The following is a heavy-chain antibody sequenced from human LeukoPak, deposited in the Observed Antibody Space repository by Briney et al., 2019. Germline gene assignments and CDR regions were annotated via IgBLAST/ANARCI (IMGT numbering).Heavy chain of an antibody. V-gene: IGHV4-39*02. CDR2: IYYSGTT. CDR1: GGSINSNSHH. J-gene: IGHJ4*02. Sequence: SETLSLTCSVSGGSINSNSHHWDWIRQAPGKGLEWIGNIYYSGTTSYNPSLKSRVTISVDTSKNHFSLRLSSVTAADTAVYYCARRGDILTDYVYDFWGQGTLVTVSS. CDR3: ARRGDILTDYVYDF. D-gene: IGHD3-9*01.